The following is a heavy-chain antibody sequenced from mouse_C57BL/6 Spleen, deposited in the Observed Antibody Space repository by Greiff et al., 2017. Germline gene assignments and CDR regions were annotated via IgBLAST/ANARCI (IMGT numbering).Heavy chain of an antibody. D-gene: IGHD2-4*01. CDR2: ISNGGGST. Sequence: EVQVVESGGGLVQPGGSLKLSCAASGFTFSDYYMYWVRQTPEKRLEWVAYISNGGGSTYYPDTVKGRFTISRDNAKNTLYLQMSRLKSEDTAMYYCARQGNDYDEGYFDVWGTGTTVTVSS. V-gene: IGHV5-12*01. J-gene: IGHJ1*03. CDR3: ARQGNDYDEGYFDV. CDR1: GFTFSDYY.